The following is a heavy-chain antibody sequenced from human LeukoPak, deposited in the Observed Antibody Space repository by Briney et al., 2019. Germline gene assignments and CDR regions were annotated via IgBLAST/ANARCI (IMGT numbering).Heavy chain of an antibody. Sequence: PSETLSLTCTVSGGSISSYYWSWIRQPPGKGLEWVAYISDIGSINYNPSLKSRVTISLDTSKNQFSLKLSSVTAADTAVYYCARARPEVTYYYDSSGYYSGYYFDYWGQGTLVTVSS. J-gene: IGHJ4*02. D-gene: IGHD3-22*01. CDR1: GGSISSYY. CDR3: ARARPEVTYYYDSSGYYSGYYFDY. CDR2: ISDIGSI. V-gene: IGHV4-59*08.